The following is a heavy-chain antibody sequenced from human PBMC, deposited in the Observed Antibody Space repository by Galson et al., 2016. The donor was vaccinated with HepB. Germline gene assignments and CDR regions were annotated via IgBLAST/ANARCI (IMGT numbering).Heavy chain of an antibody. CDR1: GFTFSSYS. J-gene: IGHJ2*01. CDR2: VSRDSSAT. V-gene: IGHV3-48*02. D-gene: IGHD6-25*01. CDR3: ARQRGITRKNWSFDL. Sequence: SLRLSCAASGFTFSSYSMIWVRQAPGKGLEWFSYVSRDSSATYYADSVKGRITISRDNAKNSLYLHMSSLRDDDTAVYYCARQRGITRKNWSFDLWGRGTQVTVSS.